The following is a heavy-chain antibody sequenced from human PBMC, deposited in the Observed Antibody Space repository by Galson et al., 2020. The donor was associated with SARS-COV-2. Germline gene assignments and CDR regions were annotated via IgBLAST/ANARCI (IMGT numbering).Heavy chain of an antibody. CDR3: ARDFLENYFDY. V-gene: IGHV3-33*01. CDR1: GFTFSSYG. J-gene: IGHJ4*02. CDR2: IWYDGSNK. Sequence: TGGSLRLSCAASGFTFSSYGMHWVRQAPGKGLEWVAVIWYDGSNKYYADSVKGRFTISRDNSKNTLYLQMNSLRAEDTAVYYCARDFLENYFDYWGQGTLVTVSS.